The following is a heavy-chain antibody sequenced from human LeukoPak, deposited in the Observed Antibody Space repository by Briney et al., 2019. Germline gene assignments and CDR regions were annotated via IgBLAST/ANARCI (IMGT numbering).Heavy chain of an antibody. CDR3: ARDPTTFRASSYSGTYFDY. D-gene: IGHD1-26*01. CDR1: GFTFDDYG. Sequence: GGSLRLSCAASGFTFDDYGMSWVRQTPGKGLEWVSGINWNGGSTGYANSVKGRFTISRDNAKNSLFLQMNSLRAEDTALYYCARDPTTFRASSYSGTYFDYWGQGTLVTVSS. J-gene: IGHJ4*02. CDR2: INWNGGST. V-gene: IGHV3-20*04.